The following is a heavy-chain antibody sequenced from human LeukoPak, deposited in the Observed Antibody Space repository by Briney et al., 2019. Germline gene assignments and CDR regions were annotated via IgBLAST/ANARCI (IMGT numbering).Heavy chain of an antibody. Sequence: GGSLRLSCAASGFTFSRYSLSWVREAPGKGLEWVSSISSSSSYIYYADSVKGRFTISRDNAKKSLYLQMNSLRAEDTAVYYCARDILGSQTPFDYWGQGTLVTVSS. CDR2: ISSSSSYI. CDR1: GFTFSRYS. J-gene: IGHJ4*02. D-gene: IGHD1-26*01. V-gene: IGHV3-21*01. CDR3: ARDILGSQTPFDY.